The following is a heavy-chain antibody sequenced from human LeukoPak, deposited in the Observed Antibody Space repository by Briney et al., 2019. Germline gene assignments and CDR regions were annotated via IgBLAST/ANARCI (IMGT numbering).Heavy chain of an antibody. CDR3: AKDHNGWVDY. CDR2: ISYDGSNK. D-gene: IGHD6-19*01. J-gene: IGHJ4*02. V-gene: IGHV3-30-3*01. CDR1: GFTFSNYA. Sequence: GGSLRLSCAASGFTFSNYAMHWVRQAPGKGLEWVAVISYDGSNKYYADSVKGRFTISRDTSKNTLYLQMNSLRAEDTAVYYCAKDHNGWVDYWGQGTLVTVSS.